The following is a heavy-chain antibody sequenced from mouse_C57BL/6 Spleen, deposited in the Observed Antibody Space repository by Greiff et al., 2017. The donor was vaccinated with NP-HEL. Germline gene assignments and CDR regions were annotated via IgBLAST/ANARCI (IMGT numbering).Heavy chain of an antibody. CDR3: ARSGDGYQNWYVDV. CDR2: IYPGDGDT. Sequence: VQLQQSGAELVKPGASVKISCKASGYAFSSYWMNWVKQRPGKGLEWIGQIYPGDGDTNYNGKFKGKATLTADKSSSTAYMQLSSLTSEDSAVYFCARSGDGYQNWYVDVWGTGTTVTVSS. D-gene: IGHD2-3*01. V-gene: IGHV1-80*01. CDR1: GYAFSSYW. J-gene: IGHJ1*03.